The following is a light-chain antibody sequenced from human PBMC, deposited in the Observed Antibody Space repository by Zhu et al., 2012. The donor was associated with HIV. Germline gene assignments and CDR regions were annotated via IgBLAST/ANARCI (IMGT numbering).Light chain of an antibody. CDR1: QAISNY. CDR2: AAI. Sequence: DIQMTQSPSSLSASVGDRVTITCRASQAISNYLAWYQQKPGKVPKLLIYAAITLQSGVPSRFSGSGSGTDFTLTISSLQPEDVATYYSQKYNSAPWTFGQGTKVEIK. CDR3: QKYNSAPWT. J-gene: IGKJ1*01. V-gene: IGKV1-27*01.